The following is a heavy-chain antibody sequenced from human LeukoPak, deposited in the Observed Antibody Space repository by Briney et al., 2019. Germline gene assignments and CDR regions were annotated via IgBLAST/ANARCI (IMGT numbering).Heavy chain of an antibody. CDR3: ARVHDSSGYYIDY. Sequence: PSETLSLTCAVYGGSFSGYYWSWIRQPPGKGLEWIGEIDHSGSTNYNPSLKSRVTISVDTSKNQFSLKLSSVTAADTAVYYCARVHDSSGYYIDYWGQGTLVTVSS. V-gene: IGHV4-34*01. D-gene: IGHD3-22*01. CDR1: GGSFSGYY. J-gene: IGHJ4*02. CDR2: IDHSGST.